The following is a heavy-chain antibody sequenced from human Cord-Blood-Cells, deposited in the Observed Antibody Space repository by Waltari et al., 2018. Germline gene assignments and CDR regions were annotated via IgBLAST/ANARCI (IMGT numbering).Heavy chain of an antibody. D-gene: IGHD2-2*02. CDR3: AGGGAHCSSTSCYRKPPDY. CDR2: INQSEST. Sequence: QVQLQQWGAGLLKTSETLSLTCAVYGGSFSGYYWSWIRQPPGKGLEWIGEINQSESTNYNPSLKSRVTISVDTSKNQFSLKLSSVTAADTAVYYCAGGGAHCSSTSCYRKPPDYWGQGTLVTVSS. CDR1: GGSFSGYY. V-gene: IGHV4-34*01. J-gene: IGHJ4*02.